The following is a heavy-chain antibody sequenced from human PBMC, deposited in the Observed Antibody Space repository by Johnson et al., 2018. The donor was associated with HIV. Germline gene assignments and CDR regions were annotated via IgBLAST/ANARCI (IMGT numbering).Heavy chain of an antibody. CDR3: AKGEVGDIVATIEPTFDI. J-gene: IGHJ3*02. CDR1: GFTFDDYG. CDR2: INWNGGST. D-gene: IGHD5-12*01. Sequence: EQLVESGGGVVQPGRSLRLSCAASGFTFDDYGMSWVRQAPGKGLEWVSGINWNGGSTGYGDSVKGRFTISRDNAKNSWYLHMNSLRADDTAVYYCAKGEVGDIVATIEPTFDIWGQGTMVTVSS. V-gene: IGHV3-20*04.